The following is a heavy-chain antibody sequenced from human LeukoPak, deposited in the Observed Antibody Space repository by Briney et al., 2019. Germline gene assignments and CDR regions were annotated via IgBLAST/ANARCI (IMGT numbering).Heavy chain of an antibody. CDR1: NDSISSYY. CDR3: ARARDSSGWFDY. V-gene: IGHV4-59*01. D-gene: IGHD6-19*01. Sequence: SETPSLTCTVSNDSISSYYWTWIRQPPGKGLEWIGYIYYSGRTNYNPSLKSRVTISVDTSKTQFSLNLCSVTAADTAVYYCARARDSSGWFDYWGQGTLVTVSS. CDR2: IYYSGRT. J-gene: IGHJ4*02.